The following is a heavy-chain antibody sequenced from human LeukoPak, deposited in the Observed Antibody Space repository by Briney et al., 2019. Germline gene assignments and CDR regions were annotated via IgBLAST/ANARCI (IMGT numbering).Heavy chain of an antibody. CDR3: ARDLRAGKGYFQH. CDR1: GGSISSGGYY. J-gene: IGHJ1*01. D-gene: IGHD6-19*01. CDR2: IYYSGST. V-gene: IGHV4-31*03. Sequence: SQTLSLTCTVSGGSISSGGYYWSWIRQHPGKGLEWIGYIYYSGSTYYNPSLKSRVTISVDTSKNQFSLKLSSVTAADTAVYYCARDLRAGKGYFQHWGQGTLVTVSS.